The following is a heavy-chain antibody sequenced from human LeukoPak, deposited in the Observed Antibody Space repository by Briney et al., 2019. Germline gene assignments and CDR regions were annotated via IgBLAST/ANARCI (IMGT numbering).Heavy chain of an antibody. CDR1: GFTFTSSA. CDR3: ARVKGEGAHFDY. CDR2: IVVGSGNT. V-gene: IGHV1-58*02. J-gene: IGHJ4*02. D-gene: IGHD1-26*01. Sequence: SVKVSCKASGFTFTSSAMQWVRQARGQRLEWIGWIVVGSGNTNYAQKFQERVTITRDMSTSTAYMELSSLRAEDTAFYHCARVKGEGAHFDYWGQGTLVTVSS.